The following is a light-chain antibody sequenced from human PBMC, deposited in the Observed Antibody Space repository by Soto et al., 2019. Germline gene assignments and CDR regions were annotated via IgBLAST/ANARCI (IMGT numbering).Light chain of an antibody. V-gene: IGLV1-40*01. J-gene: IGLJ1*01. CDR3: QSYDSSLRKV. CDR2: GNS. CDR1: SSNIGAGYD. Sequence: QLVLTQPPSVSGAPGQRVTISCTGSSSNIGAGYDVHWYQQLPGTAPKLLIYGNSNRPSGVPDRFSGSKSGTSASLAITGXXXXDEADYYCQSYDSSLRKVFGTGTKLTVL.